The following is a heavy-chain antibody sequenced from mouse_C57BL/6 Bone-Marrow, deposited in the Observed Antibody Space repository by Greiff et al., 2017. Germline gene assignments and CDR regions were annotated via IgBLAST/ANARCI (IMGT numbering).Heavy chain of an antibody. Sequence: QVQLQQPGAELVKPGASVKLSCKASGYTFTSYWMHWVKQRPGQGLEWIGMIHPNSGSTNYNEKFKSKATLTVDKSSSTAYMQLSSLTSEGSAVYYCARRGGDYYGSSPHYYAMDYWGQGTSVTVSS. V-gene: IGHV1-64*01. CDR3: ARRGGDYYGSSPHYYAMDY. CDR1: GYTFTSYW. CDR2: IHPNSGST. J-gene: IGHJ4*01. D-gene: IGHD1-1*01.